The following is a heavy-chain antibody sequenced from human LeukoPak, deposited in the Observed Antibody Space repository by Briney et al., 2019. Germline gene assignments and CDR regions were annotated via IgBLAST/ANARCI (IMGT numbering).Heavy chain of an antibody. V-gene: IGHV4-61*02. CDR2: IHTSGST. D-gene: IGHD3-10*01. CDR3: ARDGTDYYGSGSYYNV. CDR1: GGSISSSSYY. Sequence: SETLSLTCTISGGSISSSSYYWGWIRQPAGKGLEWIGRIHTSGSTNYNPSLKSRVTISLDTSKNQFSLKLRSVTAADTAVYYCARDGTDYYGSGSYYNVWGQGTLVTVSS. J-gene: IGHJ4*02.